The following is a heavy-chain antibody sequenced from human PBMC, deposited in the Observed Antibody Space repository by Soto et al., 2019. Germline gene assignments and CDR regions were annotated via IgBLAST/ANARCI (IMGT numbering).Heavy chain of an antibody. CDR1: GGSLSDYL. D-gene: IGHD2-15*01. CDR3: ARGRRERRRVVVADL. Sequence: QVQLQQWGAGLLKPSETLSLTCAVYGGSLSDYLWSRIRQPPGKGLEWIGEVNHSGNTNYSPSLKSRVTRSTDTTKHQFSLNLNSVTATDTALYFCARGRRERRRVVVADLWGQGTLVSVSS. J-gene: IGHJ4*02. CDR2: VNHSGNT. V-gene: IGHV4-34*01.